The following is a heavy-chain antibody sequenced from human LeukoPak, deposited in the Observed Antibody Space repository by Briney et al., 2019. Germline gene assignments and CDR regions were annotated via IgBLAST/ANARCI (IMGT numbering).Heavy chain of an antibody. D-gene: IGHD2-2*02. V-gene: IGHV3-23*01. CDR3: AKDHCSSTSCYSLNWFDP. Sequence: PGGSLRLSCVASGFTFNTYAMGWVRQAPGKGLEWVSAISGSGGSTYYADSVKGRFTISRDNSKNTLYLQMNSLRAEDTAVYYCAKDHCSSTSCYSLNWFDPWGQGTLVTVSS. CDR1: GFTFNTYA. CDR2: ISGSGGST. J-gene: IGHJ5*02.